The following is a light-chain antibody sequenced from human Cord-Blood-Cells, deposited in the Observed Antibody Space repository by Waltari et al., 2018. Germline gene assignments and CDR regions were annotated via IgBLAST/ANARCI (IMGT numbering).Light chain of an antibody. V-gene: IGLV2-14*01. Sequence: QSALTQPASVSGSPGQSITISCTGTSRDVGGYNSVSWYQQHPGQAAKLMFYGVSNRPAGLSNSVSGSKSGNTASLTISGLQAADEADYYCSSYTSSITLVVFGGGTKLTVL. CDR1: SRDVGGYNS. CDR2: GVS. CDR3: SSYTSSITLVV. J-gene: IGLJ2*01.